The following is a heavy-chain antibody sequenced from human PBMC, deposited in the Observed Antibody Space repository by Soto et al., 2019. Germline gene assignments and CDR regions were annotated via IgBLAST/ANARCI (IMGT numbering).Heavy chain of an antibody. J-gene: IGHJ6*02. CDR1: GFTFSNYG. CDR2: IIGSGGST. V-gene: IGHV3-23*01. CDR3: LRGYDSSPWGIDGMDV. D-gene: IGHD5-12*01. Sequence: EVQLLESGGGLVQPGGSLRLSCVASGFTFSNYGMSWVRQAPGKGLEWVSSIIGSGGSTNYADSVKGRFTISRDNSKNTLYVQMNSLRAEDTGVYYCLRGYDSSPWGIDGMDVWGQGTPVTVSS.